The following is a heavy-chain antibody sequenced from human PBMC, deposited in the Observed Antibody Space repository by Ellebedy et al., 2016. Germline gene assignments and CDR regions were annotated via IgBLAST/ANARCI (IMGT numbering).Heavy chain of an antibody. CDR3: ARAGTYFDWLPGLYYYYGMDV. V-gene: IGHV3-7*01. CDR2: IKQDGSEK. Sequence: GGSLRLXXAASGFTFSSYWMSWVRQAPGKGLEWVANIKQDGSEKYYVDSVKGRFTISRDNAKNSLYLQMNSLRAEDTAVYYCARAGTYFDWLPGLYYYYGMDVWGQGTTVTVSS. J-gene: IGHJ6*02. CDR1: GFTFSSYW. D-gene: IGHD3-9*01.